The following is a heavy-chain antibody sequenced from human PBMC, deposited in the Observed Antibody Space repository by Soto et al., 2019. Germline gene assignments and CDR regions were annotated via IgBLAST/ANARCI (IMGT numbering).Heavy chain of an antibody. CDR3: AKSHTTSGWYVTTDY. CDR2: ISWNSGSI. CDR1: RFTFGDYA. V-gene: IGHV3-9*01. J-gene: IGHJ4*02. D-gene: IGHD6-19*01. Sequence: EVQLVESGGGLVQPGRSLRLSCAASRFTFGDYAMQWVRQAPGKGLEWVSAISWNSGSIDYADSVKGRFTISRDNAKNSLYLQMNSLRAEDTALYYCAKSHTTSGWYVTTDYWGQGTRVTVSS.